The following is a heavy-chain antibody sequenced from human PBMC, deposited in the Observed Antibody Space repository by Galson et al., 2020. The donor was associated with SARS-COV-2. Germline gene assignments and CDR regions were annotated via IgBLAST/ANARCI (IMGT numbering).Heavy chain of an antibody. CDR1: GFMFSDTY. J-gene: IGHJ3*02. Sequence: GESLKISCAASGFMFSDTYMSWIRQAPGPGLEWISYMSPGAATIYYAHSVKGRFTISRDNAKRLLYLQMNSLRAEDTAVYYCAGVMAGAHAFDIWGQGTMVTVSA. D-gene: IGHD2-8*01. CDR3: AGVMAGAHAFDI. CDR2: MSPGAATI. V-gene: IGHV3-11*01.